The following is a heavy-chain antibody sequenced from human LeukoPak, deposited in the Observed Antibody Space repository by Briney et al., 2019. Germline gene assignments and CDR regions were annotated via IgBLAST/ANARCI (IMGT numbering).Heavy chain of an antibody. CDR1: GGSISSYY. CDR2: IYSSGST. D-gene: IGHD6-6*01. V-gene: IGHV4-59*06. Sequence: SETLSLTCTVSGGSISSYYWSWIRQPPGKGLEWIGYIYSSGSTYYNPSLKSRVTISGDTSKNQFSLRLSSVTAADTAVYYCVRFRTSYLGLIDPWGQGTLVTVSS. CDR3: VRFRTSYLGLIDP. J-gene: IGHJ5*02.